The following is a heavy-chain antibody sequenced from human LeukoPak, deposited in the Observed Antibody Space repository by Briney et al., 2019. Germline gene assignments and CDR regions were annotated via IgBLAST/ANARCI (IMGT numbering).Heavy chain of an antibody. CDR1: GFTFSSYG. CDR3: AKDFDFRSGYYFDY. J-gene: IGHJ4*02. D-gene: IGHD3-3*01. Sequence: GGSLRLSCAASGFTFSSYGMSWLRHARGEGLEWVSAISGSGGSTYYADSVKGRFTISRDNSKNTLYLQMNSLRAEDTAVYYCAKDFDFRSGYYFDYWGQGTLVTVSS. CDR2: ISGSGGST. V-gene: IGHV3-23*01.